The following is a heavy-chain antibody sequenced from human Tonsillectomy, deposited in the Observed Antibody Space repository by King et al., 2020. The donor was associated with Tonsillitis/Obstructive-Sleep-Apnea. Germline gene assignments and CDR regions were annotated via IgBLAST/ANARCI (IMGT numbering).Heavy chain of an antibody. J-gene: IGHJ4*02. CDR3: ARQRYSNYASSYFDY. V-gene: IGHV5-51*01. CDR2: IYPGDSDI. CDR1: GYSFTSYW. Sequence: QLVQSGAEVKKPGESLKISCKGSGYSFTSYWIGWVRQMPGKGLEWMGIIYPGDSDITYSPSFQGQVTISADKSISTAYLQWSSLKASDTAMYYCARQRYSNYASSYFDYWGQGTLVTVSS. D-gene: IGHD4-11*01.